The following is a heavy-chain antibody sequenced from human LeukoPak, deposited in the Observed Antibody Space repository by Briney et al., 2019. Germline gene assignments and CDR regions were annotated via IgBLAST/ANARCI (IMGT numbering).Heavy chain of an antibody. V-gene: IGHV3-74*01. J-gene: IGHJ4*02. CDR2: IKSDGSST. D-gene: IGHD4-17*01. CDR1: GFTFRSHW. Sequence: RGVSLGLSCTASGFTFRSHWMHWVRQAPGKGLVWVSRIKSDGSSTGYADSVKGRFTISRDNAKNTLYLQMNSLRAEDTAVYYRARALRSAWGQGTLVTVSS. CDR3: ARALRSA.